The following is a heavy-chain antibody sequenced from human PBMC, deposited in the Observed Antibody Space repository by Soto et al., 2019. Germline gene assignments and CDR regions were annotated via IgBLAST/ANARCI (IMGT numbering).Heavy chain of an antibody. D-gene: IGHD3-10*01. V-gene: IGHV4-34*01. Sequence: SETLSLTCAVYGGSFSGYYWSWIRQPPGKGLEWIGDINHSGSTNYNPSLKSRVTISVDTSKNQFSLKLSSVTAADTAVYYCARGLEDYYGSGSYGYWGQGTLVTVSS. CDR2: INHSGST. CDR3: ARGLEDYYGSGSYGY. CDR1: GGSFSGYY. J-gene: IGHJ4*02.